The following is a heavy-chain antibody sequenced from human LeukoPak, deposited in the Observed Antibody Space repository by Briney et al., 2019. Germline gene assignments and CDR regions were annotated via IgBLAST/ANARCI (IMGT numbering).Heavy chain of an antibody. Sequence: GGSLRLSCAASGFTFSSYEMNWVRQAPGKGLGWVSYISSSGSTIYYAHSVKGRFTISRDNAKNSLYLQMNSLRAEDTAVYYCARADSSGWGSLDYWGQGALVTVSS. J-gene: IGHJ4*02. CDR2: ISSSGSTI. V-gene: IGHV3-48*03. D-gene: IGHD6-19*01. CDR3: ARADSSGWGSLDY. CDR1: GFTFSSYE.